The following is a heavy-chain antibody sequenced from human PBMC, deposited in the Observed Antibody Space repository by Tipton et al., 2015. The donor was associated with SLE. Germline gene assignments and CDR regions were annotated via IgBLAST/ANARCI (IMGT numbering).Heavy chain of an antibody. V-gene: IGHV3-33*06. CDR2: IWYDGSNK. CDR1: GFTFSSYG. D-gene: IGHD6-6*01. CDR3: AKDHSSSSYYYYGMDV. J-gene: IGHJ6*02. Sequence: SLRLSCAASGFTFSSYGMHWVRQAPGKGLEWVAVIWYDGSNKYYADSVKGRSTISRDNSKNTLYLQMNSLRAEDTAVYYCAKDHSSSSYYYYGMDVWGQGTTVTVSS.